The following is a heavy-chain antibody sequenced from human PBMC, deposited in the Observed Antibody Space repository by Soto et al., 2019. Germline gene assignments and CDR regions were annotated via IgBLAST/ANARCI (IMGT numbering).Heavy chain of an antibody. Sequence: GASVKVSCKASGYTFTSYYMHWVRQAPGQGLEWMGIINPSGGSTSYAQKFQGRVTMTRDTSTSTVYMELSSLRSEDTAVYYCARDAVVVRGAFDIWGQGTMVTVS. CDR3: ARDAVVVRGAFDI. CDR2: INPSGGST. V-gene: IGHV1-46*01. D-gene: IGHD2-15*01. CDR1: GYTFTSYY. J-gene: IGHJ3*02.